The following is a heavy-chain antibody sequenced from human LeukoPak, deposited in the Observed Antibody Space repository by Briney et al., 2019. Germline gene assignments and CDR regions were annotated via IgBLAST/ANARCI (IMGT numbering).Heavy chain of an antibody. Sequence: GGSLRLSCAASGFTFSSYAMHWVRQAPGKGLEWVAVISYDGTNNFYADSVEGRFTISRDNSKNTLFLQMNSLRAEDTAVYYCARDPRGGYPIDYWGQGTLVTVSS. J-gene: IGHJ4*02. V-gene: IGHV3-30*04. CDR2: ISYDGTNN. CDR1: GFTFSSYA. CDR3: ARDPRGGYPIDY. D-gene: IGHD3-22*01.